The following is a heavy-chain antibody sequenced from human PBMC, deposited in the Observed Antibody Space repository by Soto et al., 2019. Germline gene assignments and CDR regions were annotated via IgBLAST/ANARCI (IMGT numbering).Heavy chain of an antibody. CDR3: AREPKNYYDSSGYYYFRY. Sequence: GGSLRLSCAASGFTFSSYGMHWVRQAPGKGLEWVAVIWYDRSNKYYADSVKGRFTISRDNSKNTLYLQMNSLRAEDTAVYYCAREPKNYYDSSGYYYFRYWGQGTLVTVSS. V-gene: IGHV3-33*01. CDR1: GFTFSSYG. J-gene: IGHJ4*02. CDR2: IWYDRSNK. D-gene: IGHD3-22*01.